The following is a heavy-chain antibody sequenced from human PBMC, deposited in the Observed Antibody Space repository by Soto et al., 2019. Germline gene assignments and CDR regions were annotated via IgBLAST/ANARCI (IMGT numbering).Heavy chain of an antibody. J-gene: IGHJ2*01. CDR1: GYTFTSYD. D-gene: IGHD3-10*01. CDR2: MNPNSGNT. Sequence: QVQLVQSGAEVKKPGASVKVSCKASGYTFTSYDINWVRQATGQGLEWMGWMNPNSGNTGYAQKFQGRVTMTWNTSISTAYMDLSGLRSEDTAVYYCARGPLWFGYFDLWGRGTLVTVSS. CDR3: ARGPLWFGYFDL. V-gene: IGHV1-8*01.